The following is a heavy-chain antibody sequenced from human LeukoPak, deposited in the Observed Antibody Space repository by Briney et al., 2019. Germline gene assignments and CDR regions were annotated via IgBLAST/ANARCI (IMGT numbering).Heavy chain of an antibody. CDR3: ARGGIVVVVAADYYYMDV. J-gene: IGHJ6*03. Sequence: GGSLRLSCAASGFTFSSSSMNWVRRAPGKGREWVSSISSSSSYIYYADSVKGRFTISRDNAKNSLYLQMNSLRAEDTAVYYCARGGIVVVVAADYYYMDVWGKGTTVTVSS. D-gene: IGHD2-15*01. V-gene: IGHV3-21*01. CDR2: ISSSSSYI. CDR1: GFTFSSSS.